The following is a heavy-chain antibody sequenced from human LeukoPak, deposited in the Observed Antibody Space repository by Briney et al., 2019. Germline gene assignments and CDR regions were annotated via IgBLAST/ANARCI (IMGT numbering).Heavy chain of an antibody. CDR1: GFTFSSYG. CDR3: AKDQGYFDY. J-gene: IGHJ4*02. CDR2: ISYDGSNK. V-gene: IGHV3-30*18. Sequence: PGGSLRLSCAASGFTFSSYGMHWVRQAPGKGLEWVAVISYDGSNKYYADSVKGRITISRDNSKNTLYLQMNSLRAEDTAVYYCAKDQGYFDYWGQGTLVTVSS.